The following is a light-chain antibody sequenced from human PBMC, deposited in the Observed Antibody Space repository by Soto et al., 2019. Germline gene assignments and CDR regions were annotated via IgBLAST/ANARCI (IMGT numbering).Light chain of an antibody. CDR1: QSISSY. Sequence: DIQMTQSPSSLAASVGDRVTITCRASQSISSYLNWYQQKPGKAPKLLIYDASSLQTGVPSRFSGSGSGTDFSLTISSLQPEDFATYYCQQSYSTPPWTFGQGTKV. CDR2: DAS. CDR3: QQSYSTPPWT. J-gene: IGKJ1*01. V-gene: IGKV1-39*01.